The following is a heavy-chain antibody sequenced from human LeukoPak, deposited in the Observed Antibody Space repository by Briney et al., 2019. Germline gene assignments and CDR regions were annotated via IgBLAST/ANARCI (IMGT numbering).Heavy chain of an antibody. D-gene: IGHD2-2*01. V-gene: IGHV1-69*13. CDR3: ARAYCSSTSCYHGFGFDP. CDR1: GGTFSSYA. J-gene: IGHJ5*02. CDR2: IIPIFGTA. Sequence: SVKVSCEASGGTFSSYAVSWVRQAPGQGLEWMGGIIPIFGTANYAQKFQGRVTITADESTSTAYMELSSLRSEDTAVYYCARAYCSSTSCYHGFGFDPWGQGTLVTVSS.